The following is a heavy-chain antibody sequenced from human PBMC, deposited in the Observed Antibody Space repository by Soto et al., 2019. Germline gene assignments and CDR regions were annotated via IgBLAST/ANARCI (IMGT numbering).Heavy chain of an antibody. D-gene: IGHD2-8*01. Sequence: GGSLRLSCAASGFTFSSYWMHWVRQAPGKGLVWVSRINSDGSSTSYADSVKGRFTISRDNAKNTLYLQMNSLRAEDTAVYYCARDSPYCTNGVCYYYYYMDVWGKGTTVTVSS. CDR1: GFTFSSYW. V-gene: IGHV3-74*01. CDR2: INSDGSST. J-gene: IGHJ6*03. CDR3: ARDSPYCTNGVCYYYYYMDV.